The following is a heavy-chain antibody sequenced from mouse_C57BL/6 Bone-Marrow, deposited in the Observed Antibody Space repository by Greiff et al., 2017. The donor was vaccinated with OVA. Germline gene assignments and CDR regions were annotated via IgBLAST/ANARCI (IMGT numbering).Heavy chain of an antibody. V-gene: IGHV1-82*01. J-gene: IGHJ4*01. CDR2: IYPGDGDT. CDR1: GYAFSSSW. CDR3: ASPWAMDY. Sequence: VQGVESGPELVKPGASVKISCKASGYAFSSSWLNWVKQRHGKGLEWIGRIYPGDGDTNYNGKFKGKATLTADKSSSTAYMQLSSLTSEDSAVYFCASPWAMDYWGQGTSVTVSS.